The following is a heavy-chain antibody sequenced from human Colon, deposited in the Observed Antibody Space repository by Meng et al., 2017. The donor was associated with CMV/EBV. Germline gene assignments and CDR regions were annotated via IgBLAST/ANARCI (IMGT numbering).Heavy chain of an antibody. Sequence: LSCAASGFTFSNTWMNWVRQDPGKGLEWVGRIKVKTDGVTTDYAAPVKGRFTISRDDSRNTLYLQMSGLKTEDTAVYYCATVHKVIGWGQGTLVTVSS. CDR3: ATVHKVIG. CDR2: IKVKTDGVTT. V-gene: IGHV3-15*07. J-gene: IGHJ4*02. CDR1: GFTFSNTW. D-gene: IGHD3-10*01.